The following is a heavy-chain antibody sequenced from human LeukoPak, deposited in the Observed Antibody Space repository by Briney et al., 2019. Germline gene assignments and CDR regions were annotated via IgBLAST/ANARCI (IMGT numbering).Heavy chain of an antibody. J-gene: IGHJ3*02. CDR2: INPNSGGT. CDR3: ARSIAAAESGAFDI. CDR1: GYTFTGYY. V-gene: IGHV1-2*02. D-gene: IGHD6-13*01. Sequence: ASVKVSCKASGYTFTGYYMHWVRQAPGQGLEWMGWINPNSGGTNYAQKFQGRVTMTRDTSISTAYMELSRLRSDDTAVYYCARSIAAAESGAFDIWGQGTMVTVSS.